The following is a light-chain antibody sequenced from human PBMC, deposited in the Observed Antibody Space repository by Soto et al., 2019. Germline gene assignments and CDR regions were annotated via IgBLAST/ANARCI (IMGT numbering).Light chain of an antibody. CDR3: QQYVTSPAIT. V-gene: IGKV3-20*01. Sequence: ELVLTQSPGALSLSPGETATLSCWASESVSDYLAWYQQKPGLAPRLLIHGATKRTSGTPDRFSGTGSGTAFTLAISRLEPEDFAVYYCQQYVTSPAITFGQGTRLEIQ. CDR1: ESVSDY. J-gene: IGKJ5*01. CDR2: GAT.